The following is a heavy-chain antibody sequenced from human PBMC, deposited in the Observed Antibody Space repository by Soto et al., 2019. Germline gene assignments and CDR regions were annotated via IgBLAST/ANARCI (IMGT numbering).Heavy chain of an antibody. Sequence: QIQLVESGGGVVQPGRSLRLSCAVSGFKFDRHAMHWVRQAPGKGLEWVAGISFLGTTQLYVDSVKGRFTVTRDTSKRMVYLHIGSLRGDDTALYFCARDKGAEVPTSHSLDVWGQGTAVIVSS. CDR3: ARDKGAEVPTSHSLDV. D-gene: IGHD3-16*01. CDR1: GFKFDRHA. CDR2: ISFLGTTQ. V-gene: IGHV3-30-3*01. J-gene: IGHJ6*02.